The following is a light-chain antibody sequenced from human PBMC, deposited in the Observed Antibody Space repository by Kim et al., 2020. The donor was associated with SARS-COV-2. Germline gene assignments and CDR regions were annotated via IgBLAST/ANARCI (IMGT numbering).Light chain of an antibody. CDR3: QVWDSTTTV. J-gene: IGLJ2*01. CDR2: QDT. CDR1: RLGHQY. V-gene: IGLV3-1*01. Sequence: SYELTQPPSVSVSPGQTASITCSGERLGHQYVCWYRHKTGQSPEVVIYQDTQRPSGIPERFSGSNSGNTATLTISGTQAVDEADYYCQVWDSTTTVFGGGTQLTVL.